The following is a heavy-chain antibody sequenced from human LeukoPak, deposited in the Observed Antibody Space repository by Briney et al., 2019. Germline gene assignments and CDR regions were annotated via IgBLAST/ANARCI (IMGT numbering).Heavy chain of an antibody. V-gene: IGHV1-2*04. J-gene: IGHJ6*02. Sequence: GASVKVSCKASGYTFTGYYMHWVRQAPGQGLEWMGWIYPNSGGTNYAQKFQGWVTMTRDTSISTAYMELSRLRSDDTAVYYCARGRSIAAAGRTLNYYYYGMDVWGQGTTVTVSS. CDR1: GYTFTGYY. CDR3: ARGRSIAAAGRTLNYYYYGMDV. D-gene: IGHD6-13*01. CDR2: IYPNSGGT.